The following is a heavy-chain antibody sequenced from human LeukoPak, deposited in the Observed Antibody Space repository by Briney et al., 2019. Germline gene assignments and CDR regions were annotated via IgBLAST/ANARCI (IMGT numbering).Heavy chain of an antibody. D-gene: IGHD5-24*01. CDR2: INWKTGNG. V-gene: IGHV3-9*01. J-gene: IGHJ2*01. Sequence: GGSLRLSCAVSGFNFDDYAMHWVRQAPGRGLEWVSGINWKTGNGIYADSVKGRFTISRDNAKNSLYLQMSSLRAEDAALYYCTRRAARWQFDLWGRGTLLTVSS. CDR3: TRRAARWQFDL. CDR1: GFNFDDYA.